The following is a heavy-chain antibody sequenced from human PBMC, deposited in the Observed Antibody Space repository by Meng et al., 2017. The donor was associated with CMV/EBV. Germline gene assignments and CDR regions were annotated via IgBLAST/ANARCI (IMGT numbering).Heavy chain of an antibody. CDR1: GFTFSSYE. CDR3: ARGRGWLQPAVAFDI. CDR2: ISSSGSTI. J-gene: IGHJ3*02. Sequence: GGSLRLSCAASGFTFSSYEMNWVRQAPGKGLEWVSYISSSGSTIYYADSVKGRFTISRDNAKNSLYLQMNSLRAEDTDVYYCARGRGWLQPAVAFDIWGQGTMVTVSS. D-gene: IGHD5-24*01. V-gene: IGHV3-48*03.